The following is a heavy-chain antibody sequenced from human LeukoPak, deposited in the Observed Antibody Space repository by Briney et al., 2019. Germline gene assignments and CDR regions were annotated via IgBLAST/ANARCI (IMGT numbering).Heavy chain of an antibody. V-gene: IGHV3-21*01. J-gene: IGHJ6*02. CDR2: ISSSRSSI. Sequence: TTEGSLRLSCAASGFTFSNYRMNWVRQAPGKGLEWVSSISSSRSSIYYAESVKGRFTISRDNAKNSLDLQMNSLRVEDTAVYYCARDIRDEGYSYVDGMDVWGQGATVTVFS. D-gene: IGHD5-18*01. CDR3: ARDIRDEGYSYVDGMDV. CDR1: GFTFSNYR.